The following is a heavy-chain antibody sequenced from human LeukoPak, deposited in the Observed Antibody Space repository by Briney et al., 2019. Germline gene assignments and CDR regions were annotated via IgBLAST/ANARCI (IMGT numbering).Heavy chain of an antibody. CDR2: INHSGST. V-gene: IGHV4-34*01. CDR3: AKIHYDFWSGYPAY. CDR1: SRSFSGYY. D-gene: IGHD3-3*01. J-gene: IGHJ4*02. Sequence: SETLSLTCAVYSRSFSGYYWSWIRQPPGKGLEWIGEINHSGSTNYNPSLKSRVTISVDTSKDQFSLKLSSVTAADTAVYYCAKIHYDFWSGYPAYWGQGTLVTVSS.